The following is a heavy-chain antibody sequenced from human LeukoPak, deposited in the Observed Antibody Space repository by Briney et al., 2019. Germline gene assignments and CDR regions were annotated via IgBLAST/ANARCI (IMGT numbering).Heavy chain of an antibody. CDR1: GFTFRSYW. Sequence: GGSLRLSCAASGFTFRSYWMSWVRQAPGKGLEWVANINQDGSEKYYVDSVKGRFSISRDNAENSLYLQMNRPRVEDTAVYYCANAYSGSSDYWGQGTLVTVSS. J-gene: IGHJ4*02. CDR2: INQDGSEK. V-gene: IGHV3-7*01. CDR3: ANAYSGSSDY. D-gene: IGHD1-26*01.